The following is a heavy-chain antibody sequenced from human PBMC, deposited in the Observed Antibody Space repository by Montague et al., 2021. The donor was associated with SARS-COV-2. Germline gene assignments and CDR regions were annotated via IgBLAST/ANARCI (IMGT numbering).Heavy chain of an antibody. CDR1: GDSISSNIAT. CDR3: ARIPVGSKYYFDF. CDR2: TYYRSKWYN. J-gene: IGHJ4*02. V-gene: IGHV6-1*01. Sequence: CASSGDSISSNIATWNWIRQSPSRGLEWLGGTYYRSKWYNDYAESVKSRITIDPNTSKHQFSLHLNSVTPEDTAVYYCARIPVGSKYYFDFWGQGTLVTVSS. D-gene: IGHD2-2*01.